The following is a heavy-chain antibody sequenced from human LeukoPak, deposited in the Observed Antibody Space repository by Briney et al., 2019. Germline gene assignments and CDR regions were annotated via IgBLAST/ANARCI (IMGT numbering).Heavy chain of an antibody. V-gene: IGHV4-59*01. CDR2: IYYSGST. CDR3: ARDGAGYCSSTSCYRGGYYYYYMDV. CDR1: GGSISSYY. J-gene: IGHJ6*03. Sequence: SETLSLTCTVSGGSISSYYWSWIQQPPGKGLEWIGYIYYSGSTNYNPSLKSRVTISVDTSKNQFSLKLSSVTAADTAVYYCARDGAGYCSSTSCYRGGYYYYYMDVWGKGTTVTVSS. D-gene: IGHD2-2*02.